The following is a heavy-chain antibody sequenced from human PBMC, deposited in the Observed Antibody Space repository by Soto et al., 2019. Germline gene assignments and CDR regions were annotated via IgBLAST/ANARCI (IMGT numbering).Heavy chain of an antibody. CDR3: ARRGARRVVTPAANDC. Sequence: ASVKVSCKASGYTFTSYDINWVRQATGQGLEWMGYMNANDGDTGYAQKFQGRVTMTRDTSISTAYMELSSLGIDDTAVYYCARRGARRVVTPAANDCWG. CDR1: GYTFTSYD. CDR2: MNANDGDT. D-gene: IGHD2-2*01. V-gene: IGHV1-8*01. J-gene: IGHJ4*01.